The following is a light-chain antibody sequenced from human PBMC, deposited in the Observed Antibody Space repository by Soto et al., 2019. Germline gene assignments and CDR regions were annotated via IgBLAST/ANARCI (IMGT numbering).Light chain of an antibody. V-gene: IGKV1-5*03. CDR2: KAS. J-gene: IGKJ3*01. Sequence: DIQMTQSPSTLSASVGDRVTITCRASQTISSWLAWYQQKPGKPPNLLIYKASSLESGVPARFSGSGSGTEFTLSISSLQHEDFATYYCQRYDKYPFTFGPGTKVDIK. CDR3: QRYDKYPFT. CDR1: QTISSW.